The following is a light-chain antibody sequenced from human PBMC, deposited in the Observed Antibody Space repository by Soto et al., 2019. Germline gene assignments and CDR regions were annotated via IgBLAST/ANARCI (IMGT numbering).Light chain of an antibody. J-gene: IGKJ1*01. CDR1: QSVSSD. CDR3: QQFKRGWT. Sequence: EIVMTQSPATLSVSPGERATLSCRASQSVSSDLAWYQHKPGQGPRLLIYGASTRVTGIPARFSGSGSGTEFTLTISSLQYEDFAVYYCQQFKRGWTFGQGTQVEIK. CDR2: GAS. V-gene: IGKV3-15*01.